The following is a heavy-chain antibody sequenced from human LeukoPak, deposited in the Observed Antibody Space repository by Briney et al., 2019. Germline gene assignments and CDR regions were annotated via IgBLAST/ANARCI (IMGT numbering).Heavy chain of an antibody. CDR1: GGSFSGYY. Sequence: SETLSLTCAVYGGSFSGYYWSWIRQPPGKGLEWIGEINHSGSTNYNPSLKSRVTISVDTSKNQFSLKLSSVTAADTAVYYCARRPLTTPDRRDGYNYIRRRGEFDYWGQGTLVTVSS. CDR2: INHSGST. V-gene: IGHV4-34*01. CDR3: ARRPLTTPDRRDGYNYIRRRGEFDY. J-gene: IGHJ4*02. D-gene: IGHD5-24*01.